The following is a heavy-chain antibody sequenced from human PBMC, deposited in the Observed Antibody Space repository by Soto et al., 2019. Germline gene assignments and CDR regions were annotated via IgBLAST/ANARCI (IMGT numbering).Heavy chain of an antibody. J-gene: IGHJ6*02. CDR3: ARAVYCTTANCWDDFHYYNIDV. V-gene: IGHV4-59*02. D-gene: IGHD2-2*01. CDR2: TSHTGNT. CDR1: GVSVTSYH. Sequence: PSETLSLTCSVSGVSVTSYHWSWIRQFPGKGLEWIAYTSHTGNTNYNPSLKSRVIISLDTSKNQVSLQLSSVTAADTAVYFCARAVYCTTANCWDDFHYYNIDVWGQGTAVTVSS.